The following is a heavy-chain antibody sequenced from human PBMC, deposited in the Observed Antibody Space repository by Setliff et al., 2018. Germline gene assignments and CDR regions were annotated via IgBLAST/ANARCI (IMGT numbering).Heavy chain of an antibody. D-gene: IGHD3-22*01. CDR1: GGTFSNYG. CDR3: VREGVDSRSSTDYRYYMDV. CDR2: TIPMFGTR. J-gene: IGHJ6*03. V-gene: IGHV1-69*05. Sequence: ASVKVSCKASGGTFSNYGISWVRQAPGQGLGWMGGTIPMFGTRNYARKFQGRVTIITDESTSTAYMQLTSLGSEDTAVYYCVREGVDSRSSTDYRYYMDVWGKGTKVTVSS.